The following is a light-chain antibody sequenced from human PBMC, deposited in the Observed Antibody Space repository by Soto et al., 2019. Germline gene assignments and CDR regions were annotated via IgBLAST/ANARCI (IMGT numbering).Light chain of an antibody. CDR1: QSIFYSSNNKNY. Sequence: DIVMTQSPDSLAVSLGERATINCKSSQSIFYSSNNKNYLAWFQQKPGQPPKLLIYWASTRESGVPDRFSGSGSGTDFTLTISSLQPEDFATYYCQQLYSFPLTFGGGTKVDIK. J-gene: IGKJ4*01. V-gene: IGKV4-1*01. CDR3: QQLYSFPLT. CDR2: WAS.